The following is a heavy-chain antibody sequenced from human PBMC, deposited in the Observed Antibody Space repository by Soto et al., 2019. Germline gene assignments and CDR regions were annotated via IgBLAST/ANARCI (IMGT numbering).Heavy chain of an antibody. D-gene: IGHD2-2*01. Sequence: GGSLRLSCAASGFTFSSYGMHWVRQDPGKGLEWVAVISYDGSNKYYADSVKGRFTISRDNSKNTLYLQMNSLRAEDTAVYYCAKDGGYCSSTSCHDYYMDVWGKGTTVTVSS. J-gene: IGHJ6*03. CDR3: AKDGGYCSSTSCHDYYMDV. CDR2: ISYDGSNK. V-gene: IGHV3-30*18. CDR1: GFTFSSYG.